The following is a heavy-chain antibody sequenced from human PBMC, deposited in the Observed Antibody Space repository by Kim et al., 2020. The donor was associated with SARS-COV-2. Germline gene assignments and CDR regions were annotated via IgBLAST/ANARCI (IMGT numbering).Heavy chain of an antibody. CDR3: ARSRYFDSHGDY. J-gene: IGHJ4*02. D-gene: IGHD3-9*01. V-gene: IGHV1-18*01. Sequence: TYAQMLQGRVTMTTDTATSTAYMGLRSLRSDDTAVYYCARSRYFDSHGDYWGQGTLVTVSS.